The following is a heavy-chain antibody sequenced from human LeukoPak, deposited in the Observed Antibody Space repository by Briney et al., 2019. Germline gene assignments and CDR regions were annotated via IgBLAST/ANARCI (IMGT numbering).Heavy chain of an antibody. CDR1: GFPFSSHA. CDR2: ISGSGSTS. J-gene: IGHJ4*02. V-gene: IGHV3-23*01. D-gene: IGHD3-10*01. CDR3: AKDQRGYYQPIDY. Sequence: GGALRLSCAASGFPFSSHAMRWVRQAPGRGLECISAISGSGSTSYYADSVKGRFTISRDNSKNTLYLQMTSLRAEDTAVYYCAKDQRGYYQPIDYWGQGILVTVSS.